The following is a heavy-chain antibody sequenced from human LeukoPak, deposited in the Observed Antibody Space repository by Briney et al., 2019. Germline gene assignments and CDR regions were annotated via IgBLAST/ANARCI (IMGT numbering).Heavy chain of an antibody. CDR2: VFPFDSDT. Sequence: GESLKISCKGSGYSFTSYWIGWVRQMPGKGLEWMGIVFPFDSDTRYSPSFQGQVTISADKSMNTAYLQWSSLKASDTAMYYCARRYYYGSGSYYTPYYFDYWGQGTLVTVSS. J-gene: IGHJ4*02. CDR3: ARRYYYGSGSYYTPYYFDY. V-gene: IGHV5-51*01. CDR1: GYSFTSYW. D-gene: IGHD3-10*01.